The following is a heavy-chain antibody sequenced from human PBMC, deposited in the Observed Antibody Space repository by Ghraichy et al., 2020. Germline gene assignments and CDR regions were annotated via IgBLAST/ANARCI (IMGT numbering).Heavy chain of an antibody. CDR3: ARGSTVVRFFYYDGMDV. CDR1: GFTFSSYS. CDR2: ITSSSSFK. J-gene: IGHJ6*02. D-gene: IGHD4-23*01. Sequence: GGSLRLSCVGSGFTFSSYSMNWVRQSPGKGLEWVSYITSSSSFKSYADSVKGRFTISRDNAQNSLYLQMNSLRDEDTAVYYCARGSTVVRFFYYDGMDVWGQGTTVTVYS. V-gene: IGHV3-48*02.